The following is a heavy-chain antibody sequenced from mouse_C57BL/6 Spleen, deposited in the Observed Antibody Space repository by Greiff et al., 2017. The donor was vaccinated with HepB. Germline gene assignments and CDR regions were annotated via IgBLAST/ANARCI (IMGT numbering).Heavy chain of an antibody. CDR1: GYTFTDYE. Sequence: VKLQESGAELVRPGASVTLSCKASGYTFTDYEMHWVKQTPVHGLEWIGAIDPETGGTAYNQKFKGKAILTADKSSSTAYMELRSLTSEDSAVYYCTKERSLFAYWGQGTLVTVSA. V-gene: IGHV1-15*01. J-gene: IGHJ3*01. CDR3: TKERSLFAY. CDR2: IDPETGGT.